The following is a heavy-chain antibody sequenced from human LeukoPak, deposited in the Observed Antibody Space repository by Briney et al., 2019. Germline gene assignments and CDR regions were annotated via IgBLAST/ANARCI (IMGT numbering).Heavy chain of an antibody. CDR2: ISYDGST. D-gene: IGHD3-22*01. V-gene: IGHV3-30-3*01. Sequence: GRSLRLSCAASGFTFSRSVMNWVRQAPGKGLEWVALISYDGSTKDSVKGRFTISRDNSKNTLFLQMNSLRVEDTAVYYCARAGGYDVFDIWGQGTMVTV. CDR1: GFTFSRSV. CDR3: ARAGGYDVFDI. J-gene: IGHJ3*02.